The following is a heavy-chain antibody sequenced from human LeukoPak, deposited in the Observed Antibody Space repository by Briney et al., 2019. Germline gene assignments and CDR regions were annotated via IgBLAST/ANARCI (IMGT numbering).Heavy chain of an antibody. V-gene: IGHV1-69*13. CDR1: GGTFSSYA. CDR3: ARGRERDCSSTSCYGAFDI. CDR2: IIPIFGTA. Sequence: ASVKVSCKASGGTFSSYAISWVRQAPGQGLEWMGGIIPIFGTANYAQKFQGRVTITADESTSTAYMELSSLRSEETAVYYCARGRERDCSSTSCYGAFDIWGQGTMVTVSS. J-gene: IGHJ3*02. D-gene: IGHD2-2*01.